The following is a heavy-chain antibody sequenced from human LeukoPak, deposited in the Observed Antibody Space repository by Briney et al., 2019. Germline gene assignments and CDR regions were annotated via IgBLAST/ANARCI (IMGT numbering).Heavy chain of an antibody. CDR2: IIPIFGTA. Sequence: ASVKVSCKASGGTFSSYAISWVRQAPGQGLEWMGGIIPIFGTANCAQKFRGRVTITADESTSTAYMELSSLRSEDTAVYYCARGGYYYDSSGYRNLDYWGQGTLVTVSS. CDR3: ARGGYYYDSSGYRNLDY. D-gene: IGHD3-22*01. J-gene: IGHJ4*02. CDR1: GGTFSSYA. V-gene: IGHV1-69*13.